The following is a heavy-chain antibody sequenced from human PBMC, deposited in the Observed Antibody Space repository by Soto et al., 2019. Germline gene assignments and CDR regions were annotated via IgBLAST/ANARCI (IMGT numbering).Heavy chain of an antibody. D-gene: IGHD1-26*01. CDR3: ARELRRKVGATSHCDY. Sequence: GASVKVSCKASRGTFSSYAISWVRQAPGQGLEWMGGIIPIFGTANYAQEFQGRVTITADESTSTAYMELSSLRPDDTAVYYCARELRRKVGATSHCDYWGQGTLVTVAS. J-gene: IGHJ4*02. V-gene: IGHV1-69*13. CDR1: RGTFSSYA. CDR2: IIPIFGTA.